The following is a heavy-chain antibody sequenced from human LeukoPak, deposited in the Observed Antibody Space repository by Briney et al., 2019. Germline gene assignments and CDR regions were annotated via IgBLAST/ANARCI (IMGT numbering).Heavy chain of an antibody. V-gene: IGHV3-11*04. CDR1: GFTFTDYF. Sequence: GGSLRLSCAASGFTFTDYFMNWIRQAPGKGLEWVSSISISGSTIYYADSVKGRFTISRDNAKNSLYLQMNSLRAEDTAVYYCASSPGRYWGQGTLVTVSS. CDR3: ASSPGRY. J-gene: IGHJ4*02. CDR2: ISISGSTI.